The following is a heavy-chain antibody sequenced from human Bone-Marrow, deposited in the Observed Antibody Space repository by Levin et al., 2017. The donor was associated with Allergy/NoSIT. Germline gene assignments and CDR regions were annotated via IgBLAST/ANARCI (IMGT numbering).Heavy chain of an antibody. CDR3: ARAAYYYDSSGYYQTDAFDI. J-gene: IGHJ3*02. Sequence: GESLKISCAASGFTFSSYWMHWVRQAPGKGLVWVSRINSDGSSTSYADSVKGRFTISRDNAKNTLYLQMNSLRAEDTAVYYCARAAYYYDSSGYYQTDAFDIWGQGTMVTVSS. D-gene: IGHD3-22*01. CDR2: INSDGSST. CDR1: GFTFSSYW. V-gene: IGHV3-74*01.